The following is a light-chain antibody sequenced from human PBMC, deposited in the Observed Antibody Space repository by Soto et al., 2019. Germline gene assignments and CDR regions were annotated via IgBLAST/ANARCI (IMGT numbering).Light chain of an antibody. CDR2: EVS. Sequence: SALTQPPSVSGSPGQSVTISCTGTSSDVGSYNRVSWYQQPPGTAPKLMIYEVSNRPSGVPDRFSESKSDTTASLTISGLQAEDEADYYCSSYTSSGTWVFGGGTKLTVL. J-gene: IGLJ3*02. CDR1: SSDVGSYNR. CDR3: SSYTSSGTWV. V-gene: IGLV2-18*02.